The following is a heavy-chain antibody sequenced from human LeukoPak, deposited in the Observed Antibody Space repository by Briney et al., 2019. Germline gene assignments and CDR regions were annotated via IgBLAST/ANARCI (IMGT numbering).Heavy chain of an antibody. CDR1: GYTFTSYG. V-gene: IGHV1-18*01. J-gene: IGHJ3*02. CDR3: ARDNSGSYYADAFDI. CDR2: ISAYNGNT. D-gene: IGHD1-26*01. Sequence: ASVKVSCKASGYTFTSYGISWVPQAPGQGLEWMGWISAYNGNTNYAQKLQGRVTMTTDTSTSTAYMELTSLRSDDTAVYYCARDNSGSYYADAFDIWGQGTMVTVSS.